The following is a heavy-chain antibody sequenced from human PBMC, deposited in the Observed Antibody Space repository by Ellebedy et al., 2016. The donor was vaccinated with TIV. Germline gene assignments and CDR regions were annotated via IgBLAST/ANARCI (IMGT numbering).Heavy chain of an antibody. D-gene: IGHD1-26*01. J-gene: IGHJ4*02. CDR3: ASGSYYSWDY. V-gene: IGHV4-34*01. Sequence: MPSETLSLTCAVYGGSFSAYHWSWIRQSPGKGLEWLGEINHSGSANYNPSLKSRVIISVDTSKNQFSLNLTSVTAADTAVYYCASGSYYSWDYWGQGTLVTVSS. CDR2: INHSGSA. CDR1: GGSFSAYH.